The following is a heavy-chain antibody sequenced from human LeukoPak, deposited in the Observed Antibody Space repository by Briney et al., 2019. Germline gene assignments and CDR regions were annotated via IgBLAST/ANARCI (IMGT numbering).Heavy chain of an antibody. J-gene: IGHJ6*03. D-gene: IGHD4-17*01. CDR2: INPSGGST. CDR3: ARVRPYGDYEDYYYMDV. Sequence: ASVKVSCKASGYTFTSYYMHWVRQAPGQGLEWMGIINPSGGSTSYAQKFQGRVTMTRDMSTSTDYMELSSLRSEDTAVYYCARVRPYGDYEDYYYMDVWGKGTTVTISS. CDR1: GYTFTSYY. V-gene: IGHV1-46*01.